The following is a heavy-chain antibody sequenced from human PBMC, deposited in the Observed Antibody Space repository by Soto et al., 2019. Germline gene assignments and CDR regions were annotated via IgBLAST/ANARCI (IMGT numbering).Heavy chain of an antibody. V-gene: IGHV3-23*01. J-gene: IGHJ4*02. D-gene: IGHD3-9*01. Sequence: EVQLLESGGGLVQPGGSLRLSCAASGFTFSSYAMSWVRQAPGKGLEWVSAISGSGGSTYYADSVKGRFTISRDNSKNTLYLQRNSRRADDTAVYYCAKDQEYDILTGYYTYFDYSGQGALVTVSS. CDR1: GFTFSSYA. CDR2: ISGSGGST. CDR3: AKDQEYDILTGYYTYFDY.